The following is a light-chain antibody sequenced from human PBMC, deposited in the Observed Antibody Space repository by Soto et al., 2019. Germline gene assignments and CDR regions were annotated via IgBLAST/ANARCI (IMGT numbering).Light chain of an antibody. Sequence: QSALTQPASVSGSPGQSITISCTGTSSDVGTYNLVSWHQHHPGKAPKLIIYEGSKRPSGVSNRFSGSKSGNSASLTISGLQAEDEADYYCSSYASSSSYVFGGGTKLTVL. CDR1: SSDVGTYNL. CDR3: SSYASSSSYV. CDR2: EGS. J-gene: IGLJ1*01. V-gene: IGLV2-14*02.